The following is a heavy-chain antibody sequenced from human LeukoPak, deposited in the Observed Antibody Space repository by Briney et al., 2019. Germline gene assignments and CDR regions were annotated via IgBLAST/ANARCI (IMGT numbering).Heavy chain of an antibody. CDR3: ARDGDYGSGSF. D-gene: IGHD3-10*01. V-gene: IGHV3-53*01. Sequence: GGSLRLSCAASGFTVRGNYMSWIRQAPGKGLDRVSVIYSNGNAYYADSVKGRFTISRDNSKNMVYLQMSSLRAEDTAIYFCARDGDYGSGSFWGQGTLVTVSS. CDR1: GFTVRGNY. J-gene: IGHJ4*02. CDR2: IYSNGNA.